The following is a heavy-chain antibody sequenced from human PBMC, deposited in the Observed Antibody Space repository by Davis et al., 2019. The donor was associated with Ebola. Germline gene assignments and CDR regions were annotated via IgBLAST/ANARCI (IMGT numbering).Heavy chain of an antibody. D-gene: IGHD3-22*01. Sequence: GESLKISCADSGLSFSTYSMNWVRQAPGMGLEWVSYISSSSSTIYYADSVKGRFTISRDNAKNSLYLQMNSLRDEDTAVYYCARESYYYDSSGYYRYFDLWGRGTLVTVSS. CDR2: ISSSSSTI. V-gene: IGHV3-48*02. J-gene: IGHJ2*01. CDR1: GLSFSTYS. CDR3: ARESYYYDSSGYYRYFDL.